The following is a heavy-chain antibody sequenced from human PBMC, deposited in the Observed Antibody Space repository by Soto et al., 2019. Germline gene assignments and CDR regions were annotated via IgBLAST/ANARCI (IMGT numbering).Heavy chain of an antibody. CDR2: ISSSSSYI. D-gene: IGHD6-19*01. CDR3: ASLRGYSTNSSGWLHKFDY. CDR1: GFTFSSYS. Sequence: GGSLRLSCAASGFTFSSYSMNWVRQAPGKGLEWVSSISSSSSYIYYADSVKGRFTISRDNAKNSLYLQMNSLRAEDTAVYYCASLRGYSTNSSGWLHKFDYWGQGNLVTVSS. J-gene: IGHJ4*02. V-gene: IGHV3-21*01.